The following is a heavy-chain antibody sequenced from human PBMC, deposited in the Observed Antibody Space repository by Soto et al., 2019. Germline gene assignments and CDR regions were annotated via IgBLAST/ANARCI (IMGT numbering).Heavy chain of an antibody. CDR3: ARHKPITIVGVAPIRGIFDY. CDR2: MDYSGRA. J-gene: IGHJ4*01. V-gene: IGHV4-39*01. Sequence: QVPLQESGPGLVKPSETLSLNCTVFGGAMSSSTYYWGWIRQPPGKGLEWIGGMDYSGRAYYNPSLKSRVTMSVVTSKSKFSLKLSSVTAADTAVYYCARHKPITIVGVAPIRGIFDYWGQGDLVTVSS. D-gene: IGHD3-3*01. CDR1: GGAMSSSTYY.